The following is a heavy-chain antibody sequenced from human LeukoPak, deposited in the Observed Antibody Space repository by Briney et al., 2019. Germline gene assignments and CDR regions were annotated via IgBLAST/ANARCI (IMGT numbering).Heavy chain of an antibody. CDR1: GFTFSSYA. J-gene: IGHJ4*02. Sequence: GGSLRLSCAASGFTFSSYAMHWVRQAPGKGLEWVAVISYDGSNKNYADSVKGRFTISRDNSKNTLYLQMNSLRGEDTAVYYCARGFGEPAALTDYWGQGTLVTVSS. CDR2: ISYDGSNK. CDR3: ARGFGEPAALTDY. V-gene: IGHV3-30*04. D-gene: IGHD2-2*01.